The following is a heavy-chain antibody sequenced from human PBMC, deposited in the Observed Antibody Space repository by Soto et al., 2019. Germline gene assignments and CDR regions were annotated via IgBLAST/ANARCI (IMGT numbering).Heavy chain of an antibody. CDR3: ARGALRGYSYGFHAGIDYGRTEFDY. J-gene: IGHJ4*02. CDR1: GGSFSGYY. V-gene: IGHV4-34*01. Sequence: QVQLQQWGAGLLKPSETLSLTCAVYGGSFSGYYWSWIRQPPGKGLEWIGEINHSGSTNYNPSLKSRVTISVDTSKNQFSLKLSSVTAADTAVYYCARGALRGYSYGFHAGIDYGRTEFDYWGQGTLVTVSS. D-gene: IGHD5-18*01. CDR2: INHSGST.